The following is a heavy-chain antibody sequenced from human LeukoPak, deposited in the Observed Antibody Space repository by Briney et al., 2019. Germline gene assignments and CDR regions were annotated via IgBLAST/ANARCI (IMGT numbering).Heavy chain of an antibody. CDR3: ARDKYTGYETFDY. CDR2: INPNNGGT. V-gene: IGHV1-2*02. Sequence: ASVKVSCKASGYTFTGYYIHWVRQAPGQGLEWMGWINPNNGGTNYAQKFQGRVTMTRDTSISTAYMELNRLASDDTSVYYCARDKYTGYETFDYWGQGTPVTVSS. J-gene: IGHJ4*02. D-gene: IGHD5-12*01. CDR1: GYTFTGYY.